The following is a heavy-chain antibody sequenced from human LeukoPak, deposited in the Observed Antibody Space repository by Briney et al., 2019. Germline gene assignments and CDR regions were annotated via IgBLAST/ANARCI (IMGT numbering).Heavy chain of an antibody. J-gene: IGHJ4*02. CDR3: ARHRTSWSIFDY. CDR1: GGSISSYY. CDR2: ISYSGST. D-gene: IGHD6-13*01. V-gene: IGHV4-59*08. Sequence: SETLSLTCTVSGGSISSYYWSWIRQPPGKGLEWIGYISYSGSTNYNPSLKSRVTISVDTSKNQFSLKLSSVTAADTAVYYCARHRTSWSIFDYWGQGTLVTVSS.